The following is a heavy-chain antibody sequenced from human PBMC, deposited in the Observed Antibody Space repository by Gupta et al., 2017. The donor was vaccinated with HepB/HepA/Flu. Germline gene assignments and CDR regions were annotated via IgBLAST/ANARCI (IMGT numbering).Heavy chain of an antibody. CDR3: ARGGWGYQLPGYVVNYFDY. D-gene: IGHD2-2*01. J-gene: IGHJ4*02. CDR2: ISYDGSNK. V-gene: IGHV3-30-3*01. Sequence: QVQLVESGGGVVQPGRSLRLSCAASGFTFSSYAMHWVRQAPGKGLEWVAVISYDGSNKYYADSVKGRFTISRDNSKNTLYLQMNSLRAEDTAVYYCARGGWGYQLPGYVVNYFDYWGQGTLVTVSS. CDR1: GFTFSSYA.